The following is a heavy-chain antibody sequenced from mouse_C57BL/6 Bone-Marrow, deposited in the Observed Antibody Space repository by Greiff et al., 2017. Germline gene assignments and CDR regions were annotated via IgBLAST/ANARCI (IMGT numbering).Heavy chain of an antibody. CDR1: GYAFSSSW. D-gene: IGHD2-5*01. CDR3: ARSVYYSNYLFDY. J-gene: IGHJ2*01. Sequence: VKLQESGPELVKPGASVKISCKASGYAFSSSWMNWVKQRPGKGLEWIGRIYPGDGDTNYNGKFKGKATLTADKSSSTAYMQLSSLTSEDSAVYFCARSVYYSNYLFDYWGQGTTLTVSS. CDR2: IYPGDGDT. V-gene: IGHV1-82*01.